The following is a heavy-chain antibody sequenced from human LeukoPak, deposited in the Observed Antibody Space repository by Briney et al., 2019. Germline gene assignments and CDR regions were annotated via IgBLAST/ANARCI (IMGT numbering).Heavy chain of an antibody. CDR3: ARDPLGVLSYFDY. D-gene: IGHD3-16*01. J-gene: IGHJ4*02. CDR2: ISGSGNSI. V-gene: IGHV3-48*03. CDR1: GFTFRSHE. Sequence: GGSLRLSCAASGFTFRSHEMNWFRQAPGKGLEWVSYISGSGNSIKYADSVKGRFTISRDNAENSLYLQMNSLRADDTAVYYCARDPLGVLSYFDYWGQGTLVTVSS.